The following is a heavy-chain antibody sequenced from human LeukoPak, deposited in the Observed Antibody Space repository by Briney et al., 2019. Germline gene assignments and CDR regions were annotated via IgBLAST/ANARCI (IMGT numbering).Heavy chain of an antibody. Sequence: SETLSLTCTVSGGSISTYHWNWIRQPPGKGLEWIGYIHYSESSKYNPSLRRRVTISVDTSKNQFSLKLSSVTAADTALYYCARGCSSLLWGQGTLVTVSS. V-gene: IGHV4-59*01. J-gene: IGHJ4*02. CDR1: GGSISTYH. CDR2: IHYSESS. CDR3: ARGCSSLL. D-gene: IGHD6-13*01.